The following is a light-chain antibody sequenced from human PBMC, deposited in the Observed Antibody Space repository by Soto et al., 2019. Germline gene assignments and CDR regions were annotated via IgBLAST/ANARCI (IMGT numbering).Light chain of an antibody. CDR3: QQYNNWPPVT. J-gene: IGKJ4*01. CDR2: AAS. Sequence: ESVLTQSPGTLSLSPGERATLSCRASQSVSSNYLAWYQQKPGQAPRLLIYAASTRATGIPTRFSGSGSGTDFTLTVNSLQSEDFAVYYCQQYNNWPPVTFGGGTKVDIK. V-gene: IGKV3-15*01. CDR1: QSVSSN.